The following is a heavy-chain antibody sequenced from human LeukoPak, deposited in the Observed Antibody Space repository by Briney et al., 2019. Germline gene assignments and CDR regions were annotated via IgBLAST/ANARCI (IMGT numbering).Heavy chain of an antibody. D-gene: IGHD1/OR15-1a*01. CDR3: ARGTRVGTPYNWFDP. J-gene: IGHJ5*02. CDR1: GFTFSSYA. V-gene: IGHV3-7*01. Sequence: GGSLRLSCAASGFTFSSYAMSWVRQAPGKGLEWLGNIKEDGSEKYDVDSVKGRFTISRDNAKNSLYLQMNSLRVEDTAIYYCARGTRVGTPYNWFDPWGQGTLVTVSS. CDR2: IKEDGSEK.